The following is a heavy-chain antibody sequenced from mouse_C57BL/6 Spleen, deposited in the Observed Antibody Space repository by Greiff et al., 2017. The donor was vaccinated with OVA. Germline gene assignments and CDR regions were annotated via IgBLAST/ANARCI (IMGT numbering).Heavy chain of an antibody. V-gene: IGHV1-50*01. Sequence: VQLQQSGAELVKPGASVKLSCKASGYTFTSYWMQWVKQRPGQGLEWIGEIDPSNSYTNYNQKFKGKATLTVDTSSSTAYMQLSSLTSEDSAVYYGAGSSAGFAYWGQGTLVTVSA. J-gene: IGHJ3*01. CDR1: GYTFTSYW. CDR2: IDPSNSYT. CDR3: AGSSAGFAY. D-gene: IGHD1-1*01.